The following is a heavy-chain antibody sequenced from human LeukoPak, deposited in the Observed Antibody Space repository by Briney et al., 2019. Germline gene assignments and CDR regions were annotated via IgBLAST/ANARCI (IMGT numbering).Heavy chain of an antibody. J-gene: IGHJ4*01. CDR1: GGSNNSYY. V-gene: IGHV4-59*01. Sequence: PSETLCLSCTATGGSNNSYYRSWIRQPPGKGLEWIGYIYYSGSTNYNPSLKSRVTISVDTSKNQFSLKLSSVTAADTAVYYCARGLGFIRVVVIISLFFDYWGHGTLVTVSS. CDR3: ARGLGFIRVVVIISLFFDY. CDR2: IYYSGST. D-gene: IGHD3-22*01.